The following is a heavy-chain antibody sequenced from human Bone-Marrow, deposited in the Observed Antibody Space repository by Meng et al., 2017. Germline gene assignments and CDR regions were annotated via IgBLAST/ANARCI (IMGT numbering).Heavy chain of an antibody. CDR2: INSDGSST. D-gene: IGHD1-26*01. Sequence: GEFLKISCAASGFTFSSYWMHWVRQAPGKGLVWVSRINSDGSSTSYADSVKGRFTISRDNAKNTLYLQMNSLRAEDTAVYYCASDLGSYDYWGQGTLVTVSS. J-gene: IGHJ4*02. CDR3: ASDLGSYDY. V-gene: IGHV3-74*01. CDR1: GFTFSSYW.